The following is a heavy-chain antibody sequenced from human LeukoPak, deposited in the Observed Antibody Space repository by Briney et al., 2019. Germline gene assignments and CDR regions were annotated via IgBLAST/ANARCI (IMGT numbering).Heavy chain of an antibody. J-gene: IGHJ2*01. CDR3: VRDHGISYWLFDL. CDR1: GDXVSSNSAA. Sequence: SQTLSLTCAISGDXVSSNSAAWNWVRQSPSRGLEWLGRTYYRSKWYNDYAVSVKSRITINPDTSKNQFSLQLNSVTPEDTAVYYCVRDHGISYWLFDLWGRGTLVTVSS. CDR2: TYYRSKWYN. D-gene: IGHD3-3*01. V-gene: IGHV6-1*01.